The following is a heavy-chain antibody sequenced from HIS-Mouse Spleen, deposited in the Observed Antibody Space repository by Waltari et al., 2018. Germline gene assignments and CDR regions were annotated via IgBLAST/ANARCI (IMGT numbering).Heavy chain of an antibody. V-gene: IGHV3-66*01. Sequence: VQLVESGGGLVQPGGSLRLSGAASGLTVSSNYMSWVRQAPGKGLEWVSVIYSGGSTYYADSVKGRFTISRDNSKNTLYLQLNSLRAEDTAVYYCARSNWYFDYWGQGTLVTVSS. CDR1: GLTVSSNY. J-gene: IGHJ4*02. CDR2: IYSGGST. D-gene: IGHD7-27*01. CDR3: ARSNWYFDY.